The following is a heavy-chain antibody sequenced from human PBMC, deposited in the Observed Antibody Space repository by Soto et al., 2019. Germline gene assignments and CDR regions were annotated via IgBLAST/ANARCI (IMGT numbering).Heavy chain of an antibody. V-gene: IGHV4-59*01. D-gene: IGHD4-4*01. CDR1: GCSISSYY. CDR3: ARVRVNYYYYGMDV. CDR2: IYYSGST. Sequence: SETLSLTCTVSGCSISSYYWSWIRQPPGKGLEWIGYIYYSGSTNYNPSLKSRVTISVDTSKNQFSLKLSSVTAADTAVYYCARVRVNYYYYGMDVWGQGTTVTVSS. J-gene: IGHJ6*02.